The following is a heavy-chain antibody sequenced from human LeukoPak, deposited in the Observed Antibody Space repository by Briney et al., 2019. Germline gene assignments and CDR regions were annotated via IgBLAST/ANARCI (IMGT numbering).Heavy chain of an antibody. Sequence: PSETLSLTCAVSGGSISSYYWSWIRQPPGKGLEWIGYIYYSGSTNYNPSLKSRVTISIDTSKNQFSLKLSSVTAADTAVYFCARGPYSYDSSGAFDIWGQGTMVTVSS. V-gene: IGHV4-59*08. CDR2: IYYSGST. CDR1: GGSISSYY. J-gene: IGHJ3*02. D-gene: IGHD3-22*01. CDR3: ARGPYSYDSSGAFDI.